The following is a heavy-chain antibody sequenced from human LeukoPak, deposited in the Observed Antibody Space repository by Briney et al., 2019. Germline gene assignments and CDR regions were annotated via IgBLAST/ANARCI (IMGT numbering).Heavy chain of an antibody. CDR1: GFTFSSYW. D-gene: IGHD2-15*01. Sequence: GGSLRLSCATSGFTFSSYWMNWVRQAPGKGLEWVSYISSSGSTIYYADSVKGRFTISRDNAKNSLYLQMNSLRAEDTAVYYCARMEGYCSGGSCYVHWFDPWGQGTLVTVSS. V-gene: IGHV3-48*04. CDR3: ARMEGYCSGGSCYVHWFDP. CDR2: ISSSGSTI. J-gene: IGHJ5*02.